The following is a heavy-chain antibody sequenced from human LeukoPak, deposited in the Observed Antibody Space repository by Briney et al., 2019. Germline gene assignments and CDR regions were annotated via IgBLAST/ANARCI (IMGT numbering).Heavy chain of an antibody. V-gene: IGHV3-7*01. CDR2: INQDGSTK. Sequence: GGSLRLSCAASGFTFSSSWMSWVRHAPGKGLEWVANINQDGSTKQYGDSVKGRFTISRDNAKNSLYVQMNSLRGEDTAVYYCAEGDYMDVWGKGTTVTVSS. J-gene: IGHJ6*03. CDR1: GFTFSSSW. CDR3: AEGDYMDV.